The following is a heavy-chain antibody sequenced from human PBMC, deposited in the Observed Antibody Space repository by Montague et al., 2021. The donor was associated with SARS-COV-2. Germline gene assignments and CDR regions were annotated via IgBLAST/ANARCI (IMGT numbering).Heavy chain of an antibody. V-gene: IGHV4-59*01. CDR1: GGSISRYS. J-gene: IGHJ3*02. CDR2: IYNSGST. D-gene: IGHD6-13*01. Sequence: SETLSLTCTVSGGSISRYSWTWIRQPPGKGLEWIGYIYNSGSTNYNPSLTSRVTISVDTSKNQFSLKLSSVAAADTAVYYCARVGRGSSRYDGAFDIWGQGTMVTVSS. CDR3: ARVGRGSSRYDGAFDI.